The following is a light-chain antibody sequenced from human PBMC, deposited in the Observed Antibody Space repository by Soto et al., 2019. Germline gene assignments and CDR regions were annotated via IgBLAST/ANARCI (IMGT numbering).Light chain of an antibody. J-gene: IGKJ1*01. Sequence: STSTVSFRVGQEATSSCTASQSVSGTFLAWYQQKPGQAPRLVIYGASSRATGIPDRFSGSGSGTDFTFTISRLEPEDLAMRYCRQPARPLGPFGQGTKVDIK. CDR1: QSVSGTF. CDR3: RQPARPLGP. V-gene: IGKV3-20*01. CDR2: GAS.